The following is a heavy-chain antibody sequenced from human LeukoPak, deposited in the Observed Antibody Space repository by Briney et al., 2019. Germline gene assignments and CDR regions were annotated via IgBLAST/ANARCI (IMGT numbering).Heavy chain of an antibody. CDR3: ARGKYCSSTSCYFSAEYFQH. D-gene: IGHD2-2*01. Sequence: SETLSLTCAVYGGSFSGYYWSWIRQPPGKGLEWIGEINHSGGTNYNPSLKSRVTISVDTSKNQFSLKLSSVTAADTAVYYCARGKYCSSTSCYFSAEYFQHWGQGTLVTVSS. CDR1: GGSFSGYY. CDR2: INHSGGT. J-gene: IGHJ1*01. V-gene: IGHV4-34*01.